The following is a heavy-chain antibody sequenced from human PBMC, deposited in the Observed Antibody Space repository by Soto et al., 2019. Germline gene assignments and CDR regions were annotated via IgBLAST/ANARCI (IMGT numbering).Heavy chain of an antibody. V-gene: IGHV3-30-3*01. Sequence: QVQLVESGGGVVQPGRSLRLSCAASGFTFSSYAMHWVRQAPGKGLAWVAVISYDGSNKYYADSVKGRFTISRDNSKNTLDLPMNSLRAEDTAVYYCARDRLRYNWNDFPYYYYGMDVWGQGTTVTVSS. CDR3: ARDRLRYNWNDFPYYYYGMDV. CDR1: GFTFSSYA. J-gene: IGHJ6*02. CDR2: ISYDGSNK. D-gene: IGHD1-1*01.